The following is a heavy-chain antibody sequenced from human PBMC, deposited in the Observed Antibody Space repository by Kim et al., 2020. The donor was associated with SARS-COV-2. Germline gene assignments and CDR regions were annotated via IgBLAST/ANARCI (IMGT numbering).Heavy chain of an antibody. CDR3: ARQNYYGSGTFDY. V-gene: IGHV4-39*01. J-gene: IGHJ4*02. D-gene: IGHD3-10*01. Sequence: YNPSLKSRVPISVDTSKNQFSLKLSSVTAADTAVHYCARQNYYGSGTFDYWGQGTLVTVSS.